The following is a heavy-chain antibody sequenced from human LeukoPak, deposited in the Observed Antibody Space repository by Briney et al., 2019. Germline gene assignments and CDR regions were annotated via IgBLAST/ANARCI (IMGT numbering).Heavy chain of an antibody. CDR2: IKEDGSDK. Sequence: GGSLRLSCAASEFTFGNFWMTWVRQAPGKGLEWVANIKEDGSDKYYVDSVKGRFTISRDNARTSLYLQMNSLRAEDTAVYYCARDYRARLDYWGQGTLVTVSS. CDR3: ARDYRARLDY. V-gene: IGHV3-7*01. J-gene: IGHJ4*02. CDR1: EFTFGNFW.